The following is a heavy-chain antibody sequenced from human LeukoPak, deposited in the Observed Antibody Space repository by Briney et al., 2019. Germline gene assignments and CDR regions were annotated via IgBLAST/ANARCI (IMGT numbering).Heavy chain of an antibody. V-gene: IGHV3-21*01. CDR2: ISSSSSYI. CDR3: ARDRFRITMVRGVIRFDY. D-gene: IGHD3-10*01. CDR1: GFTFSSYS. Sequence: GGSLRLSCAASGFTFSSYSMNWVRQAPGKGLEWVSSISSSSSYIYYADSVKGRFTISRDNAKNSLYLQMNSLRAEDTAVYYCARDRFRITMVRGVIRFDYWGQGTLVTVSS. J-gene: IGHJ4*02.